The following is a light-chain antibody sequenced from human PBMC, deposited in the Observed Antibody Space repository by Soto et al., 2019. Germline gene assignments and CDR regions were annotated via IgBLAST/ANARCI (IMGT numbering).Light chain of an antibody. J-gene: IGKJ4*01. CDR2: GAS. V-gene: IGKV3-15*01. CDR3: QQYDNLAPSLAFGGGTSSLT. CDR1: QSVSSK. Sequence: EIVMTQSPATLSVSPGERATLSCRASQSVSSKLAWYQQKPGQAPRLLIYGASTMDTGIPARFSGSGSGTAFTFTSSSLRTEFFVVFCCQQYDNLAPSLAFGGGTSSLTFGGGTKVEIK.